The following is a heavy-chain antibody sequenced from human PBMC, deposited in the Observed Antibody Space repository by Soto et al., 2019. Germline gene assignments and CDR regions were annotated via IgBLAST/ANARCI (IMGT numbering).Heavy chain of an antibody. D-gene: IGHD1-26*01. CDR1: GYTLTELS. J-gene: IGHJ3*02. CDR3: ATDLLGGSYYDAFDI. CDR2: FDPEDGET. V-gene: IGHV1-24*01. Sequence: ASVKVSCKVSGYTLTELSMHWVRQAPGKGLEWMGGFDPEDGETIYAQKFQGRVTMTEDTSTDTAYMELSSLRSEDTAVYYCATDLLGGSYYDAFDIWGQGTMVIVSS.